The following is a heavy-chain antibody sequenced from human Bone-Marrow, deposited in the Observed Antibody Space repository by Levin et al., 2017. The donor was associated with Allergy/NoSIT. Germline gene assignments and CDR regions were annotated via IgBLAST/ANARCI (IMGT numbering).Heavy chain of an antibody. CDR2: ISYDGSNK. Sequence: LSLTCAASGFTFSSSGMHWVRQAPGKGLEWVAVISYDGSNKYYADSVKGRFTISRDNSKNTLYLQMNSLRAEDTAVYYCANPLAPFDPWGQGTLVTVSS. CDR1: GFTFSSSG. D-gene: IGHD6-13*01. CDR3: ANPLAPFDP. V-gene: IGHV3-30*18. J-gene: IGHJ5*02.